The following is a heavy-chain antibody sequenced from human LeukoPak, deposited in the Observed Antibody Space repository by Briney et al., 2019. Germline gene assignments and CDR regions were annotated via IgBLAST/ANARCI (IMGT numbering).Heavy chain of an antibody. D-gene: IGHD3-10*01. CDR1: GGSISSYY. CDR3: ARVSSAARGGNWFDP. CDR2: IYTCGTT. V-gene: IGHV4-4*07. J-gene: IGHJ5*02. Sequence: SETLSLTCTVSGGSISSYYWSWIRQPAGKGLEWIGRIYTCGTTNYNPSLKSRVTMSVDTSKNQFSLNLSSVTAADTAVYYCARVSSAARGGNWFDPWGQGTLVTVSS.